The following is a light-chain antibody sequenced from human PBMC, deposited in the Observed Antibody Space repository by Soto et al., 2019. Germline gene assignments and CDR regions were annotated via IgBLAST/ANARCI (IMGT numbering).Light chain of an antibody. CDR2: AAS. V-gene: IGKV1-39*01. J-gene: IGKJ4*01. CDR1: QSISSY. Sequence: DIQMTQSPPSLSASIGDRVTITCRASQSISSYLNWYQHRPGKAPKLLIYAASSLQPGVPSRFSGSGSGTDFTLTISSLQPEDFATYYCQQSYSTRLTFGGGTKVEIK. CDR3: QQSYSTRLT.